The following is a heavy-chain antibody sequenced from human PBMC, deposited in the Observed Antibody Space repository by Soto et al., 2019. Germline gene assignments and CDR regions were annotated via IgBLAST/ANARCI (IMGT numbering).Heavy chain of an antibody. J-gene: IGHJ5*01. CDR1: GFTLKNHA. V-gene: IGHV3-23*01. Sequence: EVPLLESGGGLVQTGGSLRLSCAVSGFTLKNHAMSWVRRAPGKGLEWVSGISCSGWTTYYADSVKGRFTISKDISKDTLYLKRDSLRGEDTAVYYCTKDEAPTAPSTLDSWGQGTRVTVSS. CDR3: TKDEAPTAPSTLDS. CDR2: ISCSGWTT. D-gene: IGHD2-21*02.